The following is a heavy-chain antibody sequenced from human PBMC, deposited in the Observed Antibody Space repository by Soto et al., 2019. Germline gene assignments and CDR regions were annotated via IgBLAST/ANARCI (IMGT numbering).Heavy chain of an antibody. V-gene: IGHV4-30-4*01. CDR1: GGSISSGDYY. CDR3: ARGGTYGNFDY. J-gene: IGHJ4*02. Sequence: TSETLSLTCTVSGGSISSGDYYWSWIRQPPGKGLEWIGYIYYSGSTYYNPSLKSRVTISVDTSKNQFSLKLSSVTAADTAVYYCARGGTYGNFDYWGQGTLVTVSS. D-gene: IGHD3-10*01. CDR2: IYYSGST.